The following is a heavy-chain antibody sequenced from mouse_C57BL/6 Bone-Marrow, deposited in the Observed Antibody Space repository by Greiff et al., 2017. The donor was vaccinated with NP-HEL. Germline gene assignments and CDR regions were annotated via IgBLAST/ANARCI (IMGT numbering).Heavy chain of an antibody. CDR1: GFTFSSYT. CDR3: ARLGTTVVFDY. V-gene: IGHV5-9*01. Sequence: EVKLVESGGGLVKPGGSLKLSCAASGFTFSSYTMSWVRQTPEKRLEWVATISGGGGNTYYPDSVKGRFTISRDNAKNTLYLQMSSLRSEDTALYYCARLGTTVVFDYWGQGTTLTVSS. D-gene: IGHD1-1*01. CDR2: ISGGGGNT. J-gene: IGHJ2*01.